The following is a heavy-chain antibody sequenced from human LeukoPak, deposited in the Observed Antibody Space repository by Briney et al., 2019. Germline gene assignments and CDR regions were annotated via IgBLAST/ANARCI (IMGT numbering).Heavy chain of an antibody. D-gene: IGHD5-12*01. CDR3: AKTGGYDYHIDH. CDR1: GVSISSYY. J-gene: IGHJ4*02. V-gene: IGHV4-4*07. CDR2: IYISGTT. Sequence: SETLSLTCSVSGVSISSYYWSWVRQTAGKGLEWIGRIYISGTTNYNPSLNSRVTMSIDTSKNQFSLKLTSVTAADTGVYYCAKTGGYDYHIDHWGQGTQVTVSS.